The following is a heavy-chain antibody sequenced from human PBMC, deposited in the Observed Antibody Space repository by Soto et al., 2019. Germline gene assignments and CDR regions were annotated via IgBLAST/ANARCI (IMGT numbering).Heavy chain of an antibody. Sequence: PSETLSLTCTVSGGSISSYYWSWIRQPPGKGLEWIGYIYYSGSTNYNPSLKSRVTISVDTSKNQFSLKLSSVTAADTAVYYCARGAIKHYYDSSGYSDFNDAFDIWGQGTMVTVSS. CDR1: GGSISSYY. J-gene: IGHJ3*02. V-gene: IGHV4-59*01. CDR3: ARGAIKHYYDSSGYSDFNDAFDI. D-gene: IGHD3-22*01. CDR2: IYYSGST.